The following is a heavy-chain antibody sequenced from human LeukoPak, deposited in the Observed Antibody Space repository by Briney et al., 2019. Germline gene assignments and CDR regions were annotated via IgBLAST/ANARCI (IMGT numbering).Heavy chain of an antibody. D-gene: IGHD5-12*01. CDR3: ARIQSGYDSAIDRYMDV. CDR2: INHSGST. CDR1: GGSFSGYY. V-gene: IGHV4-34*01. Sequence: SETLSLTCAVYGGSFSGYYWSWIRQPPGKGLEWIGEINHSGSTNYNPSLKSRVTISVDTSKNQFSLKLSSVTAADTAVYYCARIQSGYDSAIDRYMDVWGKGTTVTVSS. J-gene: IGHJ6*03.